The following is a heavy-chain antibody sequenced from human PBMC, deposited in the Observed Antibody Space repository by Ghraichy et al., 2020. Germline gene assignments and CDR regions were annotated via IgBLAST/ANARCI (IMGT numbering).Heavy chain of an antibody. V-gene: IGHV3-7*01. CDR1: GFTFSSYW. J-gene: IGHJ6*02. CDR2: IKQDGSEK. CDR3: ARDVRNEWLLYIHYGMDV. Sequence: GGSLRLSCAASGFTFSSYWMSWVRQAPGKGLEWVANIKQDGSEKYYVDSVKGRFTISRDNAKNSLYLQMNSLRAEDMAVYYCARDVRNEWLLYIHYGMDVWGQGTTVTVSS. D-gene: IGHD3-3*01.